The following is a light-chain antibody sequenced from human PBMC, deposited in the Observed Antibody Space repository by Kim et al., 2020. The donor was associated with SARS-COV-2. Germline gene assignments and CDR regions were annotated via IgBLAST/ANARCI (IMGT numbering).Light chain of an antibody. V-gene: IGKV1-27*01. CDR1: QGISNY. Sequence: ASVGDRVTITCRASQGISNYLAWYQQKPGKVPKLLIYVASTLQSEVPSRFSGSGSGTDFTLTISSLQPEDVATYYCQKYNSAPLTFGPGTKVDIK. J-gene: IGKJ3*01. CDR2: VAS. CDR3: QKYNSAPLT.